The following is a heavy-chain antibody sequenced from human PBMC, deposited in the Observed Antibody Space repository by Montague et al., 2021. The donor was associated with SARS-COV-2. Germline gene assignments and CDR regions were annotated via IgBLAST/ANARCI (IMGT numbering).Heavy chain of an antibody. CDR2: INHSGTT. CDR3: ASGDDNGSGYLDV. V-gene: IGHV4-34*01. D-gene: IGHD1-26*01. CDR1: DGSFSNFY. Sequence: SETLSLTCAVFDGSFSNFYWSWICQPPGTGLEWIWVINHSGTTYYNSSLKIRVTISVDTSKTQFSLTLNSLTDADAAVYYCASGDDNGSGYLDVWGKGTTVTVSS. J-gene: IGHJ6*03.